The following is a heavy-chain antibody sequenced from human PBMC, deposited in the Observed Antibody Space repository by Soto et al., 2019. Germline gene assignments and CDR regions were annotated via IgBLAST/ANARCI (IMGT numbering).Heavy chain of an antibody. CDR2: INPATGAA. CDR3: ARGGGVGVAGSAAFDM. V-gene: IGHV1-2*02. J-gene: IGHJ3*02. CDR1: GYPVTAYY. D-gene: IGHD3-3*01. Sequence: QLHLVQSGAVVKKPGASVTVSCSASGYPVTAYYMHWVRQAPGRGLEWMGGINPATGAAKYTQTFQGRVTMTRATSPNTVFLELGGLTSEDPAVFYCARGGGVGVAGSAAFDMWGQGTLVTVSS.